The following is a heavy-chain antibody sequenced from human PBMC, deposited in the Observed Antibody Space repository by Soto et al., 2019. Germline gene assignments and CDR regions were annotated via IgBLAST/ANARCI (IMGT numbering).Heavy chain of an antibody. CDR1: GFSLSTSGMR. CDR2: IDWDDDK. CDR3: ARTLSGTHFDY. D-gene: IGHD3-10*01. V-gene: IGHV2-70*04. Sequence: SGPTLVNPTQTLTLTCSFSGFSLSTSGMRVSWIRQPPGKALEWLARIDWDDDKFYSTSLKTRLTISKDTSKTQVVLTMTNMDPVDTATYYCARTLSGTHFDYWGQGTLVTVSS. J-gene: IGHJ4*02.